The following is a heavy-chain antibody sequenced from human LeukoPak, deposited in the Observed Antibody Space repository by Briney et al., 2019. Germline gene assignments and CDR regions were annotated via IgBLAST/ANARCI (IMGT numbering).Heavy chain of an antibody. CDR2: INPNSGGT. Sequence: GASVKVSCKAFGYTFTGYYMHWVRQAPGQGLEWMGRINPNSGGTNYAQKFQGRVTMTRDTSISTAYMELSRLRSDDTAVYYCARGGTYDYVWGSYRNDIAPEAFDIWGQGTMVTVSS. V-gene: IGHV1-2*06. CDR1: GYTFTGYY. CDR3: ARGGTYDYVWGSYRNDIAPEAFDI. J-gene: IGHJ3*02. D-gene: IGHD3-16*02.